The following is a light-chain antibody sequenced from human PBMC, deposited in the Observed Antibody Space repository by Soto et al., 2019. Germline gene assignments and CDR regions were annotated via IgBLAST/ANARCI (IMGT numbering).Light chain of an antibody. J-gene: IGKJ4*01. CDR1: QAISSW. V-gene: IGKV1-12*01. Sequence: DIQMTQSPSSVSASVGDRVTITCRASQAISSWLAWYQQKPGKPPNLLIYAASTLQSGVPSRFSASGSGTDFTLTISSLQPEDFATYYCQQANSFPLTFGGGTKVEIK. CDR2: AAS. CDR3: QQANSFPLT.